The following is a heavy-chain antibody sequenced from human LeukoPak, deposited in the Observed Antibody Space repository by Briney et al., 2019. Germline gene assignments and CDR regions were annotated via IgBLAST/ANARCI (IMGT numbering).Heavy chain of an antibody. CDR1: GYTFTSYD. D-gene: IGHD3-22*01. Sequence: ASVKVSCKASGYTFTSYDINWVRQAPGQGLEWMGWINPNPNSGNTGFAQRFQGRVTISRNISVSTAYLELSSLRSDDTAVYYCARDFDDSSGYYPFDYWGQGTLVTVSS. V-gene: IGHV1-8*01. CDR2: INPNPNSGNT. CDR3: ARDFDDSSGYYPFDY. J-gene: IGHJ4*02.